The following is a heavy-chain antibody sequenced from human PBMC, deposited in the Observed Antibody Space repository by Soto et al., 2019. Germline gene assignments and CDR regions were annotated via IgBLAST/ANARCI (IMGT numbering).Heavy chain of an antibody. V-gene: IGHV1-69*01. D-gene: IGHD1-26*01. CDR1: GGTFSSYA. CDR2: IIPIFGTA. Sequence: QVQLVQSGAEVKKPGSSVKVSCKASGGTFSSYAIRWVRQAPGQGLEWMGGIIPIFGTANYAQKFQGRVTITADESTRTAYMELSSLRSEDTAVYYCARAGIGVGATRGWYFDLWGRGTLVTVSS. J-gene: IGHJ2*01. CDR3: ARAGIGVGATRGWYFDL.